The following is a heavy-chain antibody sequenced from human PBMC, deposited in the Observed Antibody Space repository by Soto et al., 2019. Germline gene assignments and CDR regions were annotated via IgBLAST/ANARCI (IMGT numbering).Heavy chain of an antibody. V-gene: IGHV3-23*01. J-gene: IGHJ4*02. Sequence: SLRLSCVASGFTFSSYAMSWVRQAPGKGLEWVSAITGDGGDTFHADSVRGRLTISRDNSRNTLYLQMDSLRAEDTALYYCAKGSATSRPYYFDYWGQGXLVTVSS. CDR1: GFTFSSYA. CDR2: ITGDGGDT. CDR3: AKGSATSRPYYFDY.